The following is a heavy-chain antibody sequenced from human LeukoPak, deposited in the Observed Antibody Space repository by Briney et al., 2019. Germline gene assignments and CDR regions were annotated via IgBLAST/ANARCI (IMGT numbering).Heavy chain of an antibody. Sequence: ASVKVSCKASGYTFTSYYMHWVRQAPGQGLEWMGIINPSGGSTSYAQKFQGRVTMTRDTSTNTVYMELSSLRSEDTAVYFCARDGRHDSSGYAYWYFDLWAVAPWSPSPQ. CDR3: ARDGRHDSSGYAYWYFDL. V-gene: IGHV1-46*01. CDR2: INPSGGST. J-gene: IGHJ2*01. D-gene: IGHD3-22*01. CDR1: GYTFTSYY.